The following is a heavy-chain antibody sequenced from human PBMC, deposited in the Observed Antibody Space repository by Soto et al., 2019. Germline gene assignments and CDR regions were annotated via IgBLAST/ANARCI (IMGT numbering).Heavy chain of an antibody. D-gene: IGHD1-1*01. Sequence: GESLKISCKGSGYSFATSWIGWVRQMPGKGLEWMGIIYPGDSDTRYSPSFQGQVTMSADKSISTAYLQWNSLKASDTAMYFCARNGRSSYGMDVWGQGTTVTVSS. J-gene: IGHJ6*02. V-gene: IGHV5-51*01. CDR1: GYSFATSW. CDR2: IYPGDSDT. CDR3: ARNGRSSYGMDV.